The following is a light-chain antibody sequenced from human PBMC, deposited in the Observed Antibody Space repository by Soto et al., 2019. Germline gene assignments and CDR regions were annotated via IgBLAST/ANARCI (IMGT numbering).Light chain of an antibody. Sequence: QSALNHPASVTGSPGHSITITCTETSNDIGGYNYVSWYQQFPGKAPKLIIYDVTNRPSGVSFRFSGSKSGNTASLTISGLQAEDEAGYHCSSYSSTSTRRLFGAGTKVTVL. V-gene: IGLV2-14*03. CDR3: SSYSSTSTRRL. CDR2: DVT. J-gene: IGLJ1*01. CDR1: SNDIGGYNY.